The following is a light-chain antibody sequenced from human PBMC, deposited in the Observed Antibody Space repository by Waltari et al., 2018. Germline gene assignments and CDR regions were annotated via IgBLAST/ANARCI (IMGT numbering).Light chain of an antibody. CDR3: QKYNTAPWT. V-gene: IGKV1-27*01. CDR1: QGISNY. Sequence: DIQMTQSPSSLSASVGDRVTITCRASQGISNYLAWYQQKPGKVPKLLICGASTLQSGVPSRFSGSGSGADFTLSISSLQPEDVATYYCQKYNTAPWTFGQGTKVEIK. J-gene: IGKJ1*01. CDR2: GAS.